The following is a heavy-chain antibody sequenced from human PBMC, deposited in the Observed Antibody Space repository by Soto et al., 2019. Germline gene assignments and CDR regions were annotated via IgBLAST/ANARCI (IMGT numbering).Heavy chain of an antibody. CDR3: AKNPGYYYDSTGYHFDY. D-gene: IGHD3-22*01. J-gene: IGHJ4*02. Sequence: GGSMRLSCAASGFNFSCHGIHRLRQAPGKGLEWVAVIWYDGSNKYYADSVKGRFTISRDNSKNTLYLQMNSLRAEDTAVYYCAKNPGYYYDSTGYHFDYWGQGTLVTVSP. V-gene: IGHV3-33*06. CDR2: IWYDGSNK. CDR1: GFNFSCHG.